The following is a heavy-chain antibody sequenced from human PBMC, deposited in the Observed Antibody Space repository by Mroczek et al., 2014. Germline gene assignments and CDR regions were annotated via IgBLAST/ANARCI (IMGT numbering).Heavy chain of an antibody. CDR1: GFTFSSYG. D-gene: IGHD3-10*01. V-gene: IGHV3-30*18. J-gene: IGHJ6*02. CDR3: AKDLGSGEARVYYYGMDV. Sequence: VQLVQSGGGVVQPGRSLRLSCAASGFTFSSYGMHWVRQAPGKGLEWVAVISYDGSNKYYADSVKGRFTISRDNSKNTLYLQMNSLRAEDTAVYYCAKDLGSGEARVYYYGMDVWGQGTTVTVSS. CDR2: ISYDGSNK.